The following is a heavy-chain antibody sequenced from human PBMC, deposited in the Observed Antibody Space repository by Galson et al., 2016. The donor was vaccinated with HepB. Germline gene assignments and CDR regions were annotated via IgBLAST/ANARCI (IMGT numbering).Heavy chain of an antibody. CDR2: ISSGSTYI. J-gene: IGHJ6*04. CDR3: ARASGGGYDWDYYYGMDV. CDR1: GFIFSTHS. V-gene: IGHV3-21*01. Sequence: SLRLSCAGSGFIFSTHSMAWVRQAPGKGLEWVSLISSGSTYIYYADSVRGRFTISRDNAGNSLYLQMNTLRADDTAVYYCARASGGGYDWDYYYGMDVWGKGPPVTVSS. D-gene: IGHD5-12*01.